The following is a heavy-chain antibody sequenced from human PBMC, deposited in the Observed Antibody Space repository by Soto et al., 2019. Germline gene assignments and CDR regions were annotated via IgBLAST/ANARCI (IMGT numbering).Heavy chain of an antibody. D-gene: IGHD3-10*01. V-gene: IGHV1-18*01. Sequence: GASVKVSCKASGYTFTSYGISWVRQAPGQGLEWMGWISAYNGNTNYAQKLQGRVTMTTDTSTSTAYMELRSLRSDDTAVYYCARDGAQISTPPLCYGEYFDYWGQGTLVTVSS. CDR1: GYTFTSYG. J-gene: IGHJ4*02. CDR3: ARDGAQISTPPLCYGEYFDY. CDR2: ISAYNGNT.